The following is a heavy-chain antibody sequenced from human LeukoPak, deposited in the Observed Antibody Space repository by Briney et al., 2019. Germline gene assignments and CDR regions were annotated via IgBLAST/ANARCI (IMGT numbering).Heavy chain of an antibody. V-gene: IGHV1-2*02. CDR1: GYTFTGYY. CDR3: ARALAYCGGDCYFDY. D-gene: IGHD2-21*02. CDR2: INPNSGGT. J-gene: IGHJ4*02. Sequence: ASVKVSCKASGYTFTGYYMHWVRQAPGQGLEWMGWINPNSGGTNYAQKFQGRVTMTRDTSISTAYVELSRLRSDDTAVYYCARALAYCGGDCYFDYWGQGTLVTVSS.